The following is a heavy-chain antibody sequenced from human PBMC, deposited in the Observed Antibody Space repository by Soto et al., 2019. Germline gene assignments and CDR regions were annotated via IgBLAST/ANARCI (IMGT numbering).Heavy chain of an antibody. CDR3: ERVVVPAAMGGWFDP. D-gene: IGHD2-2*01. CDR2: INHSGST. J-gene: IGHJ5*02. CDR1: GGSFSGYY. V-gene: IGHV4-34*01. Sequence: SETLSLTCAVYGGSFSGYYWSWIRQPPGKGLEWIGEINHSGSTNYNPSLKSRVTISVDTSKNQFSLKLSSVTAAGTAVYYCERVVVPAAMGGWFDPWGQGTLVTVSS.